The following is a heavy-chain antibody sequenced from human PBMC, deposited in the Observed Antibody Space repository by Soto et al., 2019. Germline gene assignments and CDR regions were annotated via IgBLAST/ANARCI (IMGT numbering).Heavy chain of an antibody. CDR3: ARIDTWSLNFDY. CDR2: IWNDGSNK. D-gene: IGHD2-8*01. V-gene: IGHV3-33*01. CDR1: GFTFSSKH. J-gene: IGHJ4*02. Sequence: QVQLVASGGGVVQPGRSLRLSCSASGFTFSSKHMHWVRHAPGKGLEWVALIWNDGSNKFYADSVKGRFTISRDNSKNTLYLQMDSLRAEDTAVYYCARIDTWSLNFDYWGQGTLVTVSS.